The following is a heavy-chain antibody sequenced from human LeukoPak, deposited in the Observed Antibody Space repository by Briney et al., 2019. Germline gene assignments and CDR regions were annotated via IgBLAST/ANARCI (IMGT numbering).Heavy chain of an antibody. CDR3: GKDVKFIRLNYLVS. CDR2: ISWNSGSI. D-gene: IGHD2/OR15-2a*01. CDR1: GFTFDDYA. J-gene: IGHJ1*01. V-gene: IGHV3-9*01. Sequence: GGSLRLSCAASGFTFDDYALHWVRQAPGKGLEWVSGISWNSGSIGYADSVKGRFTTSRDNAKNSLDLQMNSLRAEDTACYYCGKDVKFIRLNYLVSRGQGTLVT.